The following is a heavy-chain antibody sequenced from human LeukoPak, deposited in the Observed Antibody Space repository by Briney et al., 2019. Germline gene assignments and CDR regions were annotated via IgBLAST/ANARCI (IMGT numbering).Heavy chain of an antibody. V-gene: IGHV4-4*07. CDR1: GASISGHC. D-gene: IGHD5/OR15-5a*01. CDR2: IYTRGST. Sequence: SETLSLTCAVSGASISGHCWSWIRQPAGKGLEWIGRIYTRGSTNYNPSLKSRVTISVDTSRNQLSLKLTSVTGADTAVYYCARGVDALDIWGQGTKVTVSS. CDR3: ARGVDALDI. J-gene: IGHJ3*02.